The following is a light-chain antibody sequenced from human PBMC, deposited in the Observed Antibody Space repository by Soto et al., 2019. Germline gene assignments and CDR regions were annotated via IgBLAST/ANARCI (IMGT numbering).Light chain of an antibody. CDR3: GSVTSSSTVV. CDR2: DVS. V-gene: IGLV2-14*01. Sequence: QSALTQPASVSGSPGQSITISCTGTSSDVGGYNYVTWYRQPPGKAPKLLIFDVSNRPSGVSNRFSGSKSGNTASLTISGLQAEDEADYYCGSVTSSSTVVFGGGTKLTLL. CDR1: SSDVGGYNY. J-gene: IGLJ2*01.